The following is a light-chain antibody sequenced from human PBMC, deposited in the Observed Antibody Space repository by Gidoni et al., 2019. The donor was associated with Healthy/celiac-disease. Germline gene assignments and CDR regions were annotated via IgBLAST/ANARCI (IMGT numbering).Light chain of an antibody. J-gene: IGLJ1*01. V-gene: IGLV2-11*01. CDR1: SSDVGGYNY. CDR2: DVS. CDR3: CSYAGSYINYV. Sequence: QSAMTQPRSVSGSPGPSVTISCTGTSSDVGGYNYVSWYQQHPGKAPKLMIYDVSKRPSGVPDRFSGSKSGNTASLTISGLQAEDEADYYCCSYAGSYINYVFGTGTKVTV.